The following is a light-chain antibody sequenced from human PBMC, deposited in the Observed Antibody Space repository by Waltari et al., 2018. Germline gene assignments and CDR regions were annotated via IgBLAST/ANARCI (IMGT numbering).Light chain of an antibody. Sequence: QSVLTQPAPVSGSPGQADTLPCPGAQSDGGCFDLFSWYQQQPGKAPKLIIYDVKNRPSGVSNRFSGSKSGDTASLTISGLQAEDEADYYCSSYAVTTTLLFGGGTKLTVL. CDR1: QSDGGCFDL. V-gene: IGLV2-14*03. CDR2: DVK. J-gene: IGLJ2*01. CDR3: SSYAVTTTLL.